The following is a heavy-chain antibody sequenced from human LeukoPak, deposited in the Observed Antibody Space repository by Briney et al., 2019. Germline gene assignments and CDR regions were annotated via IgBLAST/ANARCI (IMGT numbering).Heavy chain of an antibody. CDR3: ARNGRYCSGGTCRHYNWFDP. CDR1: GGSISNTNW. V-gene: IGHV4-4*02. J-gene: IGHJ5*02. Sequence: SETLSLTCGVSGGSISNTNWWTWVRQPPGKGLEWIGEVNLQGSTNYNPSLKSRVAISVDKSENHISLKLTSVTAADTAVYYCARNGRYCSGGTCRHYNWFDPWGQGTLVTVSS. D-gene: IGHD2-15*01. CDR2: VNLQGST.